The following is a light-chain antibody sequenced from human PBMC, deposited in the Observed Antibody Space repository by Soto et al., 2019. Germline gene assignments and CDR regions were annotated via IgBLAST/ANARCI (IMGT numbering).Light chain of an antibody. V-gene: IGKV1-5*01. CDR2: DAS. J-gene: IGKJ1*01. Sequence: DIQMTQYPSTLSASVGDRVTITCRASRSISSWLAWYQQKPGKAPKLLIYDASSLESGVPSRFSGSGSGREFTLTITSLQPDDFATYYCQQYNSYPWTFGQGTKVEIK. CDR1: RSISSW. CDR3: QQYNSYPWT.